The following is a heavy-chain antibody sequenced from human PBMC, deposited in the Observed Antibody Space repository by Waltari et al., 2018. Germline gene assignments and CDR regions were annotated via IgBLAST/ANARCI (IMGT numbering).Heavy chain of an antibody. Sequence: EVQLLDSGGGLGQRGGSLRLSCAASGFSFNSYAMSWVRQAPGKGLEWVSTISGSGASTFYADSVKGRFAISRDNSKNTLYLQLSSLRAEDTAVYYCAKMSSSYYYFDYGGQGTLVTVSS. D-gene: IGHD6-13*01. CDR1: GFSFNSYA. V-gene: IGHV3-23*01. CDR2: ISGSGAST. CDR3: AKMSSSYYYFDY. J-gene: IGHJ4*02.